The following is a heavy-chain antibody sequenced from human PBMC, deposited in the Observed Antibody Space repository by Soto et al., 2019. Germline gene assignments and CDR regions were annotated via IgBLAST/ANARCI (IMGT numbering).Heavy chain of an antibody. CDR2: ISADGGST. J-gene: IGHJ4*02. CDR1: GFTFTSYV. D-gene: IGHD3-22*01. CDR3: AKCGVVVTLESFDS. V-gene: IGHV3-23*01. Sequence: GGSLRLSCAASGFTFTSYVMTWVRQAPGKGLEWVSAISADGGSTYYAESVKGRFTISRDNPKNTLYLQMNTLRADDTAVYYCAKCGVVVTLESFDSWGQGILVTVSS.